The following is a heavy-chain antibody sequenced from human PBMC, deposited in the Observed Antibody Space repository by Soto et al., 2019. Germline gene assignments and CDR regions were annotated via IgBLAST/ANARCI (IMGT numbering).Heavy chain of an antibody. CDR1: GGSISSGGYY. CDR3: ARDPRKGYSKSGHWFDP. D-gene: IGHD4-4*01. V-gene: IGHV4-31*03. Sequence: PSETLSLTCTVSGGSISSGGYYWSWIRQHPGKGLEWIGYIYYSRSTYYNPSLKSRVTISVDTSKNQFSLKLSSVTAADTAVYYCARDPRKGYSKSGHWFDPWGQGTLVTVSS. CDR2: IYYSRST. J-gene: IGHJ5*02.